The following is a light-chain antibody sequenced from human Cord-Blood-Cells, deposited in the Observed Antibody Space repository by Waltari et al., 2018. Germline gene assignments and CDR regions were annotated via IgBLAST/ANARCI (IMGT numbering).Light chain of an antibody. Sequence: EIVMTQSPAPLSVSPGATATLSCRASQSVSSNLAWYQQKPGQAPRLLIYGASTRATGIPARFSGSGSGTEFTLTISSLQSEDFAVYYCQQYNNWPPTFGQGTKVEIK. CDR3: QQYNNWPPT. V-gene: IGKV3-15*01. J-gene: IGKJ1*01. CDR2: GAS. CDR1: QSVSSN.